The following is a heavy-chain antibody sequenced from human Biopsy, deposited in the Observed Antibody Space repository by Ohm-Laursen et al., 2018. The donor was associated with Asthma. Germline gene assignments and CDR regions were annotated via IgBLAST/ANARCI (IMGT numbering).Heavy chain of an antibody. CDR2: IYYIGST. D-gene: IGHD3-10*01. CDR1: GGSISSGAYY. V-gene: IGHV4-30-4*02. J-gene: IGHJ6*02. CDR3: ARGPNYHGSGRAPIGMDV. Sequence: SDTLSLTCTVSGGSISSGAYYWSWVRQPPGKGLEWIGYIYYIGSTYYNPSLKSRVAISLDTSKNQFSLKLSSVTAADTAVYYCARGPNYHGSGRAPIGMDVWGQGTTVTVSS.